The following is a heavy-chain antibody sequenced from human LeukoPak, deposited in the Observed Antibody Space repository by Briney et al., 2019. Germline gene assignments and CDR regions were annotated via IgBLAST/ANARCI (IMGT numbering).Heavy chain of an antibody. D-gene: IGHD4/OR15-4a*01. V-gene: IGHV3-9*02. J-gene: IGHJ5*01. CDR3: VSGPLPHRTINWFYS. CDR2: LSWNGGNV. Sequence: PGGSLRLSCVASGFSSDDHAMHWVRQAQGKGLEWLSGLSWNGGNVIYADSVRGRFTVSRDNAKNSLHLEMNSLTTEDTALYYCVSGPLPHRTINWFYSWGQGTLVTVSS. CDR1: GFSSDDHA.